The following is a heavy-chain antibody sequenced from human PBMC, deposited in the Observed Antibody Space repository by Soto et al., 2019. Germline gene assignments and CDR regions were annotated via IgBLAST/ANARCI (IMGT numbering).Heavy chain of an antibody. J-gene: IGHJ4*02. V-gene: IGHV3-30*18. CDR2: ISYDGSNQ. Sequence: GGSLRLSCAASGFTFNIYGMHWVRQAPDKGLEWVALISYDGSNQYYADSVKGRFTISRDNSKNTLFLQMNTLRTDATAVEYCAKNQASGQGSFDSWGQGTLVTVSS. CDR3: AKNQASGQGSFDS. CDR1: GFTFNIYG.